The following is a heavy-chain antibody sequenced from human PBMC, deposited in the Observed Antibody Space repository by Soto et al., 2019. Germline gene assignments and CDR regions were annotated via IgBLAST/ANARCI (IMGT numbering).Heavy chain of an antibody. D-gene: IGHD2-2*01. CDR2: FDPEDGET. J-gene: IGHJ4*02. Sequence: ASVKVSCKVSGYTLAELSMHWVRQAPGKGLEWMGGFDPEDGETIYAQKFQGRVTMTEDTSTDTAYMELSSLRSEDTAVYYCATFPPDCSSTSCRFDYWGQGTLVTVSS. CDR3: ATFPPDCSSTSCRFDY. V-gene: IGHV1-24*01. CDR1: GYTLAELS.